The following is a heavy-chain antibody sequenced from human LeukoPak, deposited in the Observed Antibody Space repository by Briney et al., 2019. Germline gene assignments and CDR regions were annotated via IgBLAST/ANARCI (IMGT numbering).Heavy chain of an antibody. CDR1: GGSISSGDYY. Sequence: SQTLSLTCTVSGGSISSGDYYWSWIRQPPGKGLEWIGYIYYSGSTYYNPSLKSRVTISVDTSKNQFSLELSSVTAADTAVYYCARGGGQLGLFDYWGQGTLVTVSS. J-gene: IGHJ4*02. CDR2: IYYSGST. V-gene: IGHV4-30-4*08. CDR3: ARGGGQLGLFDY. D-gene: IGHD6-6*01.